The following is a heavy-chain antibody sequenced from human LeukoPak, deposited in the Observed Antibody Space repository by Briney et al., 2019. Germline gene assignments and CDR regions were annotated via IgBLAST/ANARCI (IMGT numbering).Heavy chain of an antibody. Sequence: SVKVSCKASGGTSSSYAISWVRQAPGQGLEWMGGIIPLFDTANYAQKFQGRVTITADKSTSTVYMELRSLRSEDTAVYYCARDPSEFSYNFWSGYSYGFDIWGQGTMVTVSS. CDR3: ARDPSEFSYNFWSGYSYGFDI. CDR1: GGTSSSYA. J-gene: IGHJ3*02. CDR2: IIPLFDTA. V-gene: IGHV1-69*06. D-gene: IGHD3-3*01.